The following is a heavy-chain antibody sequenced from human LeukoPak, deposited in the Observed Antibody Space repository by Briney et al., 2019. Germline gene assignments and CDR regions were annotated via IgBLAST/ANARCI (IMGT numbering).Heavy chain of an antibody. CDR3: AKGLLRYFDWSSSSIDY. V-gene: IGHV3-53*01. J-gene: IGHJ4*02. CDR1: GFTVSSNY. CDR2: IYSGGST. Sequence: GGFLRLSCAASGFTVSSNYMSWVRQAPGKGLEWVSVIYSGGSTYYADSVKGRFTISRDNSKNTLYLQMNSLRAEDTAVYYCAKGLLRYFDWSSSSIDYWGQGTLVTVSS. D-gene: IGHD3-9*01.